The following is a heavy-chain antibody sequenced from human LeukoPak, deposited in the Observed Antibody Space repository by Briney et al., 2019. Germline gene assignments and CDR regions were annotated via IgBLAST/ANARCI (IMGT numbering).Heavy chain of an antibody. CDR2: IYYSGST. V-gene: IGHV4-34*01. D-gene: IGHD6-13*01. CDR1: GGSFSGYY. J-gene: IGHJ4*02. CDR3: ARTYSSSWWDFDY. Sequence: SETLSLTCAVYGGSFSGYYWSWIRQPPGKGLEWIGSIYYSGSTYYNPSLKSRVTISVDTSKNQFSLKLSSVTAADTAVYYCARTYSSSWWDFDYWGQGTLVTVSS.